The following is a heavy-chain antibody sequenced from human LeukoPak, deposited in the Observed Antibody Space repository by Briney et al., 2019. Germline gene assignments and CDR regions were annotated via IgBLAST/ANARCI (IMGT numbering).Heavy chain of an antibody. CDR2: ISAYNGNT. J-gene: IGHJ3*02. V-gene: IGHV1-18*01. CDR3: ATGSGYNYPRKAFDI. Sequence: ASVKVSCKASGYTFTSYGISWVRQAPGQGLEWMGWISAYNGNTDYAQKFQGRVTMTTDTSTSTAYMELRSLRSDDTAVYYCATGSGYNYPRKAFDIWGQGTMVTVSS. CDR1: GYTFTSYG. D-gene: IGHD1-1*01.